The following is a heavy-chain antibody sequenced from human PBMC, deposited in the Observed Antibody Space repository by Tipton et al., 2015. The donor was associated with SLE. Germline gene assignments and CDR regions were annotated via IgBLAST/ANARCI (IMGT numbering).Heavy chain of an antibody. CDR2: IYFTGST. Sequence: LSLTCTVSGGSIRSSGYYWSWIRQHPGKGLEWIGYIYFTGSTHYNPSLRSRILISLDTSKNQFSLKVNSVTAADTAIYFCARGGGGDVLNWFDPWGQGTLVSVSP. CDR3: ARGGGGDVLNWFDP. D-gene: IGHD2-21*01. V-gene: IGHV4-31*03. CDR1: GGSIRSSGYY. J-gene: IGHJ5*02.